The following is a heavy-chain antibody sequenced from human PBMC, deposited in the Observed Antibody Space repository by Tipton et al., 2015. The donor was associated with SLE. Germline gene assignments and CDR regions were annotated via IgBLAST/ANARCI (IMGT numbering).Heavy chain of an antibody. J-gene: IGHJ2*01. CDR3: ARDATWIQLWWYFDL. V-gene: IGHV3-30-3*01. CDR1: GFTFSSYA. Sequence: SLRLSCAASGFTFSSYAMHWVRQAPGKGLEWVAVISYDGSNKYYADSVKGRFTISRDNSKNTLYLQMNSLRAEDTAVYYCARDATWIQLWWYFDLWGRGTLVTVSS. D-gene: IGHD5-18*01. CDR2: ISYDGSNK.